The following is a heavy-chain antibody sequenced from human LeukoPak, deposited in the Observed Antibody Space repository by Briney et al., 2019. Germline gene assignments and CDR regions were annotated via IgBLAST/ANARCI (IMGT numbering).Heavy chain of an antibody. CDR3: TRRVTYFGMDV. CDR2: VKRKADNYAT. Sequence: GGSLKLSCAASGFSFSGSAIHWVRQASGRGPEWVGRVKRKADNYATAYAASVNGRFTISRDDSKSTAYLQMTSLKPEDTAVYFCTRRVTYFGMDVWGQGTTVTVSS. CDR1: GFSFSGSA. V-gene: IGHV3-73*01. D-gene: IGHD2-21*02. J-gene: IGHJ6*02.